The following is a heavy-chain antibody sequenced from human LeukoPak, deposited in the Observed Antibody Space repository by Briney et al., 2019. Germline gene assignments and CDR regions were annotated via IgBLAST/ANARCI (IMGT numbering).Heavy chain of an antibody. V-gene: IGHV3-7*01. Sequence: PGGSLRLPCVASGFTFSHYWTSWVRHAPGKGLEWVANIKEDGSDKYYVCSVKGRFTISRDNAKNSLFLQMNSLRAEDTVVYYCARAHGAFEIWGQGTMVTVSS. CDR1: GFTFSHYW. CDR2: IKEDGSDK. J-gene: IGHJ3*02. CDR3: ARAHGAFEI.